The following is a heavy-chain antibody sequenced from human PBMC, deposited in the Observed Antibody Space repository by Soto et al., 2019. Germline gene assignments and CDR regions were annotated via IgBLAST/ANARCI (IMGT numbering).Heavy chain of an antibody. J-gene: IGHJ4*02. CDR3: AKDLRGTMVRGVIILPDY. CDR1: GFTFSSYA. CDR2: ISGSGGST. V-gene: IGHV3-23*01. D-gene: IGHD3-10*01. Sequence: EVQLLESGGGLVQPGGSLRLSCAASGFTFSSYAMSWVRQAPGKGLEWVSAISGSGGSTYYADSVKGRFTISRDNSKNTLYLQMNSLRAEDTAVYSCAKDLRGTMVRGVIILPDYWGQGTLVTVSS.